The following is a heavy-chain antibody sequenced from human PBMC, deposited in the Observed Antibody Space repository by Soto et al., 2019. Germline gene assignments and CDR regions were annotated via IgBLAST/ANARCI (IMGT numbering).Heavy chain of an antibody. V-gene: IGHV4-30-4*01. CDR2: IYYSGST. CDR3: ARGGAYCSGGSCYSEPSPFDY. Sequence: QVQLQESGPGLVKPSQTLSLTCTVSGGSISSGDYYWSWIRQPPGKGLEWIGYIYYSGSTYYNPSLKSRVTISVDTSKNQFALKLSSVTAADTAVYYCARGGAYCSGGSCYSEPSPFDYWGQGTLVTVSS. J-gene: IGHJ4*02. CDR1: GGSISSGDYY. D-gene: IGHD2-15*01.